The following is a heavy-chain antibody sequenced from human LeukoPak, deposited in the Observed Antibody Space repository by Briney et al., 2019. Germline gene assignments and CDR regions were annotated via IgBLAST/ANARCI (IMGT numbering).Heavy chain of an antibody. CDR3: ARGHYGDYVPFDY. CDR1: GFTFSSYS. V-gene: IGHV3-48*01. D-gene: IGHD4-17*01. J-gene: IGHJ4*02. CDR2: ISSSSSTI. Sequence: GGSLRLSCAASGFTFSSYSMNWVRQAPGKGLEWVSYISSSSSTIYFADSVKGRFTISRDTAKNSLYLQMNSLRAEDTAVYYCARGHYGDYVPFDYWGQGTLVIVSS.